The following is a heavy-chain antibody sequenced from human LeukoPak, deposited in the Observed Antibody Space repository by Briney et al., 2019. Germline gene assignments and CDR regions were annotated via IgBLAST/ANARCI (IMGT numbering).Heavy chain of an antibody. D-gene: IGHD5-24*01. Sequence: ASVKVSCKASGGTFTSYAISWVRQAPGQGLEWMGGITHIFGSANYAQKFQGRVTITADESTHTAYMELSSLRSGDTAVYYCASRLMVEMATYFDYWGQGTLVTVSS. V-gene: IGHV1-69*13. CDR1: GGTFTSYA. CDR2: ITHIFGSA. CDR3: ASRLMVEMATYFDY. J-gene: IGHJ4*02.